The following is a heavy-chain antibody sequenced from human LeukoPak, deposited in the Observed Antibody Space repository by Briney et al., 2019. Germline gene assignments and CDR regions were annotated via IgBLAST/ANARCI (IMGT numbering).Heavy chain of an antibody. CDR3: AKDRYGSGSFFED. J-gene: IGHJ4*02. V-gene: IGHV3-23*01. Sequence: PGGSLRLSCVASGFMFNSYSMSWVRQAPGKGLEWVSLISGSGDYTNYADSVKGRFVISRDNAKNTVYLQMNSLRGEGTAVFYCAKDRYGSGSFFEDWGQGTLVTVSS. CDR2: ISGSGDYT. D-gene: IGHD3-10*01. CDR1: GFMFNSYS.